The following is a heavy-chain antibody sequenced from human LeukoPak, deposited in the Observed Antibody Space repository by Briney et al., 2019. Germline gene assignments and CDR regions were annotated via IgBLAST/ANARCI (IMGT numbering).Heavy chain of an antibody. D-gene: IGHD3-10*01. CDR1: GYTFTSYG. CDR3: ARGSITMVRGFYWFDP. V-gene: IGHV1-18*04. Sequence: ASVKVSCKASGYTFTSYGISWVRQAPGQGLEWMGWISAYNGNTNYAQKLQGRVTMTTDTSTSTAYMELRSLRSDGTAVYYCARGSITMVRGFYWFDPWGQGTLVTVSS. CDR2: ISAYNGNT. J-gene: IGHJ5*02.